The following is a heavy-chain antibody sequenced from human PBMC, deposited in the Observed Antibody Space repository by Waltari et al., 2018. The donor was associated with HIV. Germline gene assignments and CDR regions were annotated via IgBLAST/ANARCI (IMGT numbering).Heavy chain of an antibody. V-gene: IGHV1-69*01. CDR3: ARGTGELDY. D-gene: IGHD7-27*01. Sequence: QVQLVQSGAEMKKPGSSVKVSCKASGGTFSRYASTWVRQAPGQGLEWMAEIIPIFGTPNYGRKFQGRVTITVDGSTSTAYMELTSLRSEDTAVYYCARGTGELDYWGQGTLVTVSS. CDR2: IIPIFGTP. J-gene: IGHJ4*02. CDR1: GGTFSRYA.